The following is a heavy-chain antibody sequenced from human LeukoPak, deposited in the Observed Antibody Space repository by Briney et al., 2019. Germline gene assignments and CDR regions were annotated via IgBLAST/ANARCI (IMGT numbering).Heavy chain of an antibody. CDR1: GGTFSSYA. D-gene: IGHD4-17*01. J-gene: IGHJ4*02. Sequence: SVKVSCKASGGTFSSYAISWVRQAPGQGLEWMGGIIPIFGTANYAQKFQGRVTITADESTSTAYMELSSLRPEDTAVYYCAREGDYGLWFDYWGQGTLVTVSS. CDR2: IIPIFGTA. V-gene: IGHV1-69*13. CDR3: AREGDYGLWFDY.